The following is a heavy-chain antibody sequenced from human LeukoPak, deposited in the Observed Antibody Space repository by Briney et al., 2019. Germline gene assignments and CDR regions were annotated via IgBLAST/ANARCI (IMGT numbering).Heavy chain of an antibody. CDR1: GGSISSYY. D-gene: IGHD2/OR15-2a*01. Sequence: SETLSLTCTVSGGSISSYYWSWIRQPPGKGLEWIGYIYYSGSTNYNPSLKSRVTISVDTSKNQFSLKLSSVTPEDTAVYYCARDLSFRFDYWGPGILVTVSS. V-gene: IGHV4-59*12. CDR2: IYYSGST. CDR3: ARDLSFRFDY. J-gene: IGHJ4*02.